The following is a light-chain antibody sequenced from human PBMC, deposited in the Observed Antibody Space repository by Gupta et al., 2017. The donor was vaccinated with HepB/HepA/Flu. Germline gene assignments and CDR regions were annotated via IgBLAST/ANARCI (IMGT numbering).Light chain of an antibody. Sequence: GDRVTITCRARQSISSYLNWYQQKPGKAPKLLIYAASSLQSGVQSRFSGSGSGTDFTLTLSSRQQEEFAASYSHQNDSNPLHTFGQGTHLEIK. V-gene: IGKV1-39*01. J-gene: IGKJ5*01. CDR3: HQNDSNPLHT. CDR2: AAS. CDR1: QSISSY.